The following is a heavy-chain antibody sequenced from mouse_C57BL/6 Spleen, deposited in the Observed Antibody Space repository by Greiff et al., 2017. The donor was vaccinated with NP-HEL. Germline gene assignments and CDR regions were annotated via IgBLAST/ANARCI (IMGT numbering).Heavy chain of an antibody. CDR1: GYTFTSYW. CDR2: IDPSDSYT. J-gene: IGHJ3*01. Sequence: QVQLQQPGAELVRPGTSVKLSCKASGYTFTSYWMHWVKQRPGQGLEWIGVIDPSDSYTNYNQKFKGKATLTVDTSSSTAYMQLSSLTSEDSAVYYCARREDGSSYGWFAYWGQGTLVTVSA. D-gene: IGHD1-1*01. CDR3: ARREDGSSYGWFAY. V-gene: IGHV1-59*01.